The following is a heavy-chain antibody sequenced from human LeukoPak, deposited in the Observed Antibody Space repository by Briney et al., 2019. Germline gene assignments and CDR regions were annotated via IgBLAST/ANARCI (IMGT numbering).Heavy chain of an antibody. D-gene: IGHD4-17*01. CDR1: GGSISSDRYS. J-gene: IGHJ5*02. Sequence: PSQSLSLTCTVSGGSISSDRYSWSWIRQPTGKGLEWIGRIYTSGSTKYNPSLKSRVTISLDTSKNQFSLNLYSVTAADTAVYYCARMPSFGYGDYGWFDPWGQGTLVTVSS. CDR3: ARMPSFGYGDYGWFDP. V-gene: IGHV4-61*02. CDR2: IYTSGST.